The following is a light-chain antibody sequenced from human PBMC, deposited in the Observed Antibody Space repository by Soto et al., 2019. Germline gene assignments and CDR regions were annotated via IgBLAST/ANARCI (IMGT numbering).Light chain of an antibody. J-gene: IGKJ3*01. CDR1: QDITHY. Sequence: DIQMNQSPSSLSASVGDRVTITCRASQDITHYLAWHQQKPGKAPQLLIYAASALQSGVPSRFSGSRSGTDFTLTISSLQPEDVATYYCQQYYSAPQTFGPGTKVDLK. V-gene: IGKV1-27*01. CDR3: QQYYSAPQT. CDR2: AAS.